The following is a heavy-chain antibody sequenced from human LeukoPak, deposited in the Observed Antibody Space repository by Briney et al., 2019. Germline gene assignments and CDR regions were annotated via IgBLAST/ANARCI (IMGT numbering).Heavy chain of an antibody. J-gene: IGHJ3*02. CDR1: GGSFSGYY. CDR2: INHSGST. Sequence: PSETLSLTCAVYGGSFSGYYWSWIRQPPGKGLEWIGEINHSGSTNYNPSLKSRVTISVDTSKNQFSLKLSSVTAADTAVYYCARPRSSGKFGGFDIWGQGTLVTVSS. CDR3: ARPRSSGKFGGFDI. D-gene: IGHD1-26*01. V-gene: IGHV4-34*01.